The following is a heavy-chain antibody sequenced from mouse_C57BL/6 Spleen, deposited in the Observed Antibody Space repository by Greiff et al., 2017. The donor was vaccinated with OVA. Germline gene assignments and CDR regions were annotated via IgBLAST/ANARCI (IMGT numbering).Heavy chain of an antibody. Sequence: VQLQQPGAELVKPGASVKLSCKASGYTFTSYWMQWVKQRPGQGLEWIGEIDPSDRYTNYNQKFKGKATLTVDTSSSTAYMQLSSLTSEDSAVYYCARRGYGNLYFDYWGQGTTLTVSS. CDR1: GYTFTSYW. J-gene: IGHJ2*01. V-gene: IGHV1-50*01. D-gene: IGHD2-10*02. CDR3: ARRGYGNLYFDY. CDR2: IDPSDRYT.